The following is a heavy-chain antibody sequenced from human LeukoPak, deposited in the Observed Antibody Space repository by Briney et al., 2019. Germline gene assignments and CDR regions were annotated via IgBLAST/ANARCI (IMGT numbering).Heavy chain of an antibody. D-gene: IGHD3-22*01. V-gene: IGHV3-23*01. CDR1: GFTFSDYY. CDR3: ARHYYDSSGYPFDY. CDR2: ISGSGGST. J-gene: IGHJ4*02. Sequence: GGSLRLSCAASGFTFSDYYMSWVRQAPGKGLEWVSAISGSGGSTYYADSVKGRFTISRDNSKNTLYLQMNSLRAEDTAVYYCARHYYDSSGYPFDYWGQGTLVTVSS.